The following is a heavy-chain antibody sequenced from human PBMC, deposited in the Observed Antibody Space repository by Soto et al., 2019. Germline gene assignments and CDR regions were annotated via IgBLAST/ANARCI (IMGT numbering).Heavy chain of an antibody. V-gene: IGHV3-23*01. Sequence: EVQLLESGGGLVQPGGSLRLSCAASGFIFSSFAMSWVRQAPGKGLECVSTISNNGGSTYSADSVKGRFTISRDNSKNTLYLQMNSLRAEDTAVYYCAKDPDISGWYQTDLDYWGQGTLVTVSS. CDR3: AKDPDISGWYQTDLDY. CDR2: ISNNGGST. D-gene: IGHD6-19*01. CDR1: GFIFSSFA. J-gene: IGHJ4*02.